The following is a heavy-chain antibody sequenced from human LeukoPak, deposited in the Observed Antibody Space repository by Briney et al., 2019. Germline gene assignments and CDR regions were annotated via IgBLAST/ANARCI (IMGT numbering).Heavy chain of an antibody. Sequence: PSETLSLTCTVSGGSISSYYWSWIRQPPGKGLEWIGYIYYSGSTNYNPSLKSRVTISVDTSKNQFSLKLSSVTAADTAVYYCARVTYSSSWERAAYFDYWGQGTLVTVSS. J-gene: IGHJ4*02. CDR2: IYYSGST. CDR1: GGSISSYY. D-gene: IGHD6-13*01. CDR3: ARVTYSSSWERAAYFDY. V-gene: IGHV4-59*01.